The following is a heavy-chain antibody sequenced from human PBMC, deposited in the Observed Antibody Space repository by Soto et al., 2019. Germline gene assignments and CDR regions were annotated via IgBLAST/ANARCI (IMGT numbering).Heavy chain of an antibody. Sequence: EVQLLESGGGLVQPGGSLSLSCTASGFNFSSFVMNWVRQAPGKGLEWVSVISASAGTTFYADSVKGRFTISRDNSKNTLYLQMNSLRAEDTAVYYCAKAVSKWKYFDLRGRGTLVTVSS. CDR2: ISASAGTT. D-gene: IGHD1-1*01. J-gene: IGHJ2*01. V-gene: IGHV3-23*01. CDR3: AKAVSKWKYFDL. CDR1: GFNFSSFV.